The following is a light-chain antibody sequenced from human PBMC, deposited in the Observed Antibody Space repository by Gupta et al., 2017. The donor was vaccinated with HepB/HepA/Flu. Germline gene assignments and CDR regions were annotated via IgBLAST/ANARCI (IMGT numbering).Light chain of an antibody. J-gene: IGKJ3*01. Sequence: DIQLTQSPSFLSASIGDRVTITFRASQGISSYLAWYQQNPGKAPRLLIYASSTVQNGVPTRFRGNGSGTAFTLTITTLQPEDFATYYCQQLSNFPFAFGHGTRLDIK. V-gene: IGKV1-9*01. CDR2: ASS. CDR3: QQLSNFPFA. CDR1: QGISSY.